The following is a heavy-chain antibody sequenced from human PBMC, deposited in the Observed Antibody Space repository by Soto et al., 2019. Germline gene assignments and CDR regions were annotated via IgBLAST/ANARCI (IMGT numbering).Heavy chain of an antibody. CDR3: ARIVRTSLYYYMDV. V-gene: IGHV2-70*11. J-gene: IGHJ6*03. Sequence: SGPTLVNPTQTLTLTCTFSGFSLSTSGMCVSWIRQPPGKALEWLARIDWDDDKYYSTSLKTRLTISKDTSKNQVVLTMTNMGPVDTATYYCARIVRTSLYYYMDVSGKGTTVTVSS. CDR2: IDWDDDK. CDR1: GFSLSTSGMC.